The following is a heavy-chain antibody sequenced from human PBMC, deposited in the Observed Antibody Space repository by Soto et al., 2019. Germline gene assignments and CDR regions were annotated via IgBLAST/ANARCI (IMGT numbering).Heavy chain of an antibody. CDR2: IYYSGST. CDR1: GGSISSYY. D-gene: IGHD6-19*01. J-gene: IGHJ4*02. CDR3: ARALYPYSSGWYVDY. V-gene: IGHV4-59*01. Sequence: SETLSLTCTVSGGSISSYYWSWIRQPPGKGLEWIGYIYYSGSTNYNPSLKSRVTISVDTSKNQFSLKLSSVTAADAAVYYCARALYPYSSGWYVDYWGQGTLVTVS.